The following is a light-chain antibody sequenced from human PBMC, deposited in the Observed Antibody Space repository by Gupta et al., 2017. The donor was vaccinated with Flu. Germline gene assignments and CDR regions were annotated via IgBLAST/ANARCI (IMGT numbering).Light chain of an antibody. V-gene: IGLV1-44*01. Sequence: TVTISCSGSSTNVGSNTVNWYRQVPGTTPELLIFNDDQKPSGVPSRLSSSKYGTSAALAISSLQYEDEADYYCAAWHASIIGYLFGTGTKLTVL. CDR2: NDD. CDR1: STNVGSNT. J-gene: IGLJ1*01. CDR3: AAWHASIIGYL.